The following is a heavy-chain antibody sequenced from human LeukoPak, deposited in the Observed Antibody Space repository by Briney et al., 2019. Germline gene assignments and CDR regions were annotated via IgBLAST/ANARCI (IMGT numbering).Heavy chain of an antibody. CDR1: GGTFSSYA. D-gene: IGHD3-22*01. CDR3: ARQISADSSGYYLRYFDY. J-gene: IGHJ4*02. V-gene: IGHV1-69*06. Sequence: SVKVSCKASGGTFSSYAISWVRQAPGQGLEWMGGIIPIFGTANYAQKFQGRVTITADKSTSTAYMELSSLRSEDTAVYYCARQISADSSGYYLRYFDYWGQGTLVTVSS. CDR2: IIPIFGTA.